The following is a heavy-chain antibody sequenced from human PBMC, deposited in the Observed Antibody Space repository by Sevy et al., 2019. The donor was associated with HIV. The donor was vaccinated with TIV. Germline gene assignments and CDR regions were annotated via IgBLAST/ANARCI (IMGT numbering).Heavy chain of an antibody. Sequence: SETLSLTCTASGGSISSSSYYWGWIRQPPGKGLEWIGSIYYSGSTYYNPSLKSRVTISVDTSKNQFSLKLSSVTAADTAVYYCARQNIVVVVAATYNWFDPWGQGTLVTVSS. CDR2: IYYSGST. D-gene: IGHD2-15*01. J-gene: IGHJ5*02. CDR3: ARQNIVVVVAATYNWFDP. V-gene: IGHV4-39*01. CDR1: GGSISSSSYY.